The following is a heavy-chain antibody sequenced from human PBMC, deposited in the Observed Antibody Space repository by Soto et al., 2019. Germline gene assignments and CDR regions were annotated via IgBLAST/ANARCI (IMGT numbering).Heavy chain of an antibody. CDR1: GGSFSGSY. CDR3: ARVYGYCYYYYMDI. D-gene: IGHD3-16*01. V-gene: IGHV4-34*01. J-gene: IGHJ6*03. Sequence: SETLSLTCAVYGGSFSGSYWSWIRQSPGKGLEWGGEINQSAENNYNPALKGRVTISIDTSENQVSLNLSSVTAADTAVYYCARVYGYCYYYYMDIWGKGTTVTVSS. CDR2: INQSAEN.